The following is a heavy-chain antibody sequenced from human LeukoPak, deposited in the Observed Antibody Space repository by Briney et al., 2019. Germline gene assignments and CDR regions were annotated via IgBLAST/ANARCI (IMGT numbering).Heavy chain of an antibody. Sequence: PSETLSLTRAVYGGSFSGYYWSWIRQPPGKGLEWIGEINHSGSTNYNPSLKSRVTISVDTSKNQFSLKLSSVTAADTAVYYCAGGRRRTWNYWGQGTLVTVSS. CDR1: GGSFSGYY. D-gene: IGHD1-7*01. CDR2: INHSGST. CDR3: AGGRRRTWNY. V-gene: IGHV4-34*01. J-gene: IGHJ4*02.